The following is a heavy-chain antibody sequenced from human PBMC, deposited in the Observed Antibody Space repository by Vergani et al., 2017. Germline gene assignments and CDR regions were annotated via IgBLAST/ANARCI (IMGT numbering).Heavy chain of an antibody. J-gene: IGHJ4*02. CDR3: ARDLFYYDSSGYYSGFFDY. CDR2: IISSSSYI. D-gene: IGHD3-22*01. V-gene: IGHV3-21*01. Sequence: EVQLVESGGGLVKPGGSLRLSCAASGFTFSSYSMNWVRQAPGKGLEWVSSIISSSSYIYYADSVMGRFTISRDNAKNSLYLQMNSLRGEDTAVYYCARDLFYYDSSGYYSGFFDYWGQGTLVTVSS. CDR1: GFTFSSYS.